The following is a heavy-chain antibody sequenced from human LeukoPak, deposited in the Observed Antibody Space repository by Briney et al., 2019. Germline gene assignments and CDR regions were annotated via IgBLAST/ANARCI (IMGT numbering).Heavy chain of an antibody. CDR3: AKDLSVLLWFGELSPFDY. D-gene: IGHD3-10*01. CDR2: IRYDGSNK. V-gene: IGHV3-30*02. CDR1: GFTFSSYW. Sequence: GGSLRLSCAASGFTFSSYWMSWVRQAPGKGLEWVAFIRYDGSNKYYADSVKGRFTISRDNSKNTLYLQMNSLRAEDTAVYYCAKDLSVLLWFGELSPFDYWGQGTLVTVSS. J-gene: IGHJ4*02.